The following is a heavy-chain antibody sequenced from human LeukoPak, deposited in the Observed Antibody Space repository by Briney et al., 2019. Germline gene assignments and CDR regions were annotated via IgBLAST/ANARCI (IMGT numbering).Heavy chain of an antibody. D-gene: IGHD2-21*02. CDR2: IYPGDSDT. CDR1: GYSFTSYW. V-gene: IGHV5-51*01. J-gene: IGHJ3*02. CDR3: ARRPGAYCGGDCLFDI. Sequence: GESLKISCKGSGYSFTSYWIGWVRQMPGKGLEWMGIIYPGDSDTRYSPSFQGQVTISADKSISTAYLQCSSLKASDTAMYYCARRPGAYCGGDCLFDIWGQGTMVTVSS.